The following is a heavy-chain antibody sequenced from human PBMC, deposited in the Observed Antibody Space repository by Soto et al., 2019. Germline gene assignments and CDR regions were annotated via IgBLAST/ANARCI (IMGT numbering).Heavy chain of an antibody. J-gene: IGHJ6*02. V-gene: IGHV3-49*03. CDR2: IRSKAYGETT. D-gene: IGHD2-2*01. CDR3: TRYTYTSRYSYFGMGV. CDR1: GFTFGDYA. Sequence: GGSLRLSCTCFGFTFGDYAISWSRQAPGKGLEWVGVIRSKAYGETTDYGASVKGRFTILRDDSKSIAYLQLNSLQSEDTGVYYCTRYTYTSRYSYFGMGVWGQGTTVTVSS.